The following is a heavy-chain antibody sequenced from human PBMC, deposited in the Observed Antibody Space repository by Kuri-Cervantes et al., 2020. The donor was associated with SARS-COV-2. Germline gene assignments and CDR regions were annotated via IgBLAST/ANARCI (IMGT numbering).Heavy chain of an antibody. V-gene: IGHV4-59*12. CDR1: GGSISSYY. CDR2: IYHSGST. Sequence: SETLSLTCTVSGGSISSYYWSWIRQPPGKGLEWIGSIYHSGSTYYNPSLKSRVTISVDTSKNQFSLKLSSVTAADTAVYYCARDPGDCSSTSCHPNWFDPWGQGTLVTVSS. CDR3: ARDPGDCSSTSCHPNWFDP. J-gene: IGHJ5*02. D-gene: IGHD2-2*01.